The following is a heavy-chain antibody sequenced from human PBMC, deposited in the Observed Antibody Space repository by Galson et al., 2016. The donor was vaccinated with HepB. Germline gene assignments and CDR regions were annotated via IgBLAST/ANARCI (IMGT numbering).Heavy chain of an antibody. D-gene: IGHD3-10*01. V-gene: IGHV4-31*03. J-gene: IGHJ4*02. CDR1: GGSISSGGYY. CDR3: ARDRSSGSGSFGY. Sequence: TLSLTCIVSGGSISSGGYYWSWIRQHPGKGLEWIGYIYHSGSTYYNPSLKSRVTISVDTSRNQFSLKLSSVTAADRAVYFCARDRSSGSGSFGYWGQGTLVTVSS. CDR2: IYHSGST.